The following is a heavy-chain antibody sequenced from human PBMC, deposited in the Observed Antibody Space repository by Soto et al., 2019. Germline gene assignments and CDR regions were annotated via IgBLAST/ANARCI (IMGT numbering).Heavy chain of an antibody. CDR2: ISYDGSSE. CDR3: ANSSGYLNYFDY. V-gene: IGHV3-30-3*01. CDR1: GFSFRTYP. Sequence: QLHLVESGGGVVRPGESLRLSCVDSGFSFRTYPMHWVRQAPGKGLEWVALISYDGSSEAYGESVRERFTVSRDNSKNTLYLQMNSLRHEDTAVYYCANSSGYLNYFDYWGQGTLVTVSS. J-gene: IGHJ4*02. D-gene: IGHD6-19*01.